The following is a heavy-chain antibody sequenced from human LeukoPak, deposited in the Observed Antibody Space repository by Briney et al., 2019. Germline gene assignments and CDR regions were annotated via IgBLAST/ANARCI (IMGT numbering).Heavy chain of an antibody. CDR3: ARRTDGYTSN. J-gene: IGHJ4*02. Sequence: GGSLRLSCTASGFTFSSYEMNWVRQAPGKGLEWVSCISSSGTTIYYADSVKGRFTISRDNAKNSLYLQMNSLRAEDTADYYCARRTDGYTSNWGQRTLVTVSS. D-gene: IGHD5-24*01. CDR2: ISSSGTTI. CDR1: GFTFSSYE. V-gene: IGHV3-48*03.